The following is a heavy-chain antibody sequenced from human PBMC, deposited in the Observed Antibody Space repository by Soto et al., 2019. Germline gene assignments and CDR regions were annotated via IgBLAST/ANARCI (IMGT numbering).Heavy chain of an antibody. D-gene: IGHD6-25*01. CDR3: TRGQRWGVAGATGWDY. Sequence: QVQLVQSGAEVKKPGASVKVSCKASGYTFTRYEVNWVRQAIGEGLEWMGWMNPNSGTTGYTQKFQGRVPMTRDTSRSTAYMEPRRLTSADTAVDYCTRGQRWGVAGATGWDYGGQGTLVSFSS. V-gene: IGHV1-8*01. J-gene: IGHJ4*02. CDR2: MNPNSGTT. CDR1: GYTFTRYE.